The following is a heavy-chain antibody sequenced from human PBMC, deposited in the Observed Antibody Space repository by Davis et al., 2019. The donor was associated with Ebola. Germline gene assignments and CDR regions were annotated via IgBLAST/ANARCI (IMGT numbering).Heavy chain of an antibody. Sequence: HSQTLSLTCAIFGDSVSSNSGAWNWLRQSPSRGLEWLGRTYYTSKWHNDYGESVKSRISINPDTSKNQLSLQLNSLTPEDAAVYYCVRGWGRSGLDVWGQGTTVTVSS. D-gene: IGHD3-16*01. CDR3: VRGWGRSGLDV. CDR1: GDSVSSNSGA. V-gene: IGHV6-1*01. CDR2: TYYTSKWHN. J-gene: IGHJ6*02.